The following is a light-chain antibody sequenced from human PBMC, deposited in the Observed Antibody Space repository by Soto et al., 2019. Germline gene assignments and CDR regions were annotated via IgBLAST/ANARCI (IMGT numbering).Light chain of an antibody. CDR1: SSDVGGYNY. CDR3: SSYTSSSTYNV. V-gene: IGLV2-14*01. CDR2: DVS. J-gene: IGLJ1*01. Sequence: QSVLTQPASVAGSPGQAITISCTGTSSDVGGYNYVSWYQQHPGKAPKLMIYDVSNRPSGVSNRFSGSKSGNTASLTISGLQAEDEADYYCSSYTSSSTYNVFGTGTKVTDL.